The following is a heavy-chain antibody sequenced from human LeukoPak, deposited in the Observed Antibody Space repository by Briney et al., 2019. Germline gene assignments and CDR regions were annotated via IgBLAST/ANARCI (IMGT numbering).Heavy chain of an antibody. D-gene: IGHD5-12*01. V-gene: IGHV4-39*01. Sequence: SETLSLTCTVAGGSISSTTYYWGWIRQLPGKGLEWIGSIYYSGSTYYNPSLKSRVTISVDTSKNQLSLKLTSVTAADTAVYYCARQPRSPYTGYDPWGQGTLVTVSS. CDR1: GGSISSTTYY. J-gene: IGHJ5*02. CDR3: ARQPRSPYTGYDP. CDR2: IYYSGST.